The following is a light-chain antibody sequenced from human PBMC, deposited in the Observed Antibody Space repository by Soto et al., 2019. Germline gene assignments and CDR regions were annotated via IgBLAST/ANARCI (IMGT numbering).Light chain of an antibody. CDR3: SSYTSSTTLFYV. V-gene: IGLV2-14*01. Sequence: SALTQPASVSGSPGQSITISCTGTSSDVGGYDYVSWYQQHPGKAPKLMISEVSNRPSGVSNRFSGSKSGNTASLTISGLQAEDGADYYCSSYTSSTTLFYVFGTGTK. CDR1: SSDVGGYDY. J-gene: IGLJ1*01. CDR2: EVS.